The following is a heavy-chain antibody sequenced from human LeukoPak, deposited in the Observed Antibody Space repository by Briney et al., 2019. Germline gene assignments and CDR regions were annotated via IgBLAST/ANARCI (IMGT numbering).Heavy chain of an antibody. D-gene: IGHD3-3*02. Sequence: GGSLRLSCATSGFTLVDYGLSWVRRAPGKGLEWLCAINYNGAITDYADSVKGRFTISRDNAKNSLYLRMDSLRAEDTASYYCARDRLGPSFSVSHFDFWGQGTLVTVSS. CDR3: ARDRLGPSFSVSHFDF. CDR2: INYNGAIT. V-gene: IGHV3-20*04. CDR1: GFTLVDYG. J-gene: IGHJ4*02.